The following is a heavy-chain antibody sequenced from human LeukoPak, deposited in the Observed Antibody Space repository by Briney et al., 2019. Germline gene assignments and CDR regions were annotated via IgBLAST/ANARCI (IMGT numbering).Heavy chain of an antibody. CDR3: ARGTYDSYGMDV. Sequence: PSETLSLTCTVSGGSISSGSYYWSWIRQPAGKGLEWIGRIYTSGSTNYNPSLKSRLTTSVDTSKNQFSLNLSSVTAADTAVYFCARGTYDSYGMDVWGQGTTVTVSS. J-gene: IGHJ6*02. CDR2: IYTSGST. V-gene: IGHV4-61*02. CDR1: GGSISSGSYY. D-gene: IGHD3-10*01.